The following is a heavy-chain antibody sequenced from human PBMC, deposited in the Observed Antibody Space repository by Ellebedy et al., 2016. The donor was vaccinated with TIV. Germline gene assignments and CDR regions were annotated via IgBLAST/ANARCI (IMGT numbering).Heavy chain of an antibody. Sequence: MPSETLSLTCTVSGGSMISDDHYWSWVRQPPGKGLEWIGYIYYSGTTYYNPSLKHRLTVSIDKSKGQVSLKLASVTAADTAGYYCARGGGDRPHALDVWGQGTMVTVSS. J-gene: IGHJ3*01. V-gene: IGHV4-30-4*01. CDR1: GGSMISDDHY. CDR2: IYYSGTT. D-gene: IGHD3-10*01. CDR3: ARGGGDRPHALDV.